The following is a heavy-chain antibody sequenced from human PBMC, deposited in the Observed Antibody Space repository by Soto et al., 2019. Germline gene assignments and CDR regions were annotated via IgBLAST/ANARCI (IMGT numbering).Heavy chain of an antibody. V-gene: IGHV1-18*01. Sequence: QVHLVQSGVEVKNPGASVKVSCQASGYTFFTYDISWVRQAPGQGLEWMGWISTYSGDTKYAQKFQGRVTMTTDTSTTTAYLELRSLRSDDTAVDYCARHHGPTTAENGFDPWGQGTLVTVSS. J-gene: IGHJ5*02. D-gene: IGHD5-12*01. CDR1: GYTFFTYD. CDR3: ARHHGPTTAENGFDP. CDR2: ISTYSGDT.